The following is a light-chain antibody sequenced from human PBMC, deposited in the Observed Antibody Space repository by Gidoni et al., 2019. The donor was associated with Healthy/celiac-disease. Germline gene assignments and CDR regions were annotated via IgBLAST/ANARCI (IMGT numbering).Light chain of an antibody. CDR2: EDN. Sequence: NFMLTQPPSVSESPGKTVTISSTRSSGSIASNYVQWYQQRPGSSPTTVIYEDNQRPAGVPDRFSGSIDSSSNSASLTISGLKTEDEADYYCQSYDSSNPWVFGGGTKLTVL. CDR1: SGSIASNY. J-gene: IGLJ3*02. CDR3: QSYDSSNPWV. V-gene: IGLV6-57*01.